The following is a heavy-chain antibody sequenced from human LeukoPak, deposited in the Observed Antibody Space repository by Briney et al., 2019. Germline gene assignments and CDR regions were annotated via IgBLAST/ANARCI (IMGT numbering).Heavy chain of an antibody. J-gene: IGHJ4*02. CDR3: AGYHWNSGVVY. CDR1: GFTFSDYA. V-gene: IGHV3-11*01. D-gene: IGHD1-7*01. Sequence: GGSLRLSCAASGFTFSDYAMSWIRQAPGQGLEWVSYISRSGDTIDYADSVKGRFSISRDNAKNSLYLQMNSLRAEDTAAYYCAGYHWNSGVVYWGQGTLVTVSS. CDR2: ISRSGDTI.